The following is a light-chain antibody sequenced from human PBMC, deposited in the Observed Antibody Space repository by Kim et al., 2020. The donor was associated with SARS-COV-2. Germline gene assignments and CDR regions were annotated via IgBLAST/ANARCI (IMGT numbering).Light chain of an antibody. CDR2: DVS. J-gene: IGLJ3*02. CDR3: SSYTSSSIWV. Sequence: QSALTQPASVSGSPGQSITISCTGTSSDVGGYNHVSWYQQHPGKAPKLMIYDVSKRPSGVSNRFSGSKSGNTASLTISGLQAEDEADYYCSSYTSSSIWVFGGGTQLTVL. CDR1: SSDVGGYNH. V-gene: IGLV2-14*01.